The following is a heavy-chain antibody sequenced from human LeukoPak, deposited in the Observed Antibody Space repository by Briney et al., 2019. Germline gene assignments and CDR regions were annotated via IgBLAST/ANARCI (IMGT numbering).Heavy chain of an antibody. J-gene: IGHJ4*02. Sequence: GGSLRHPFSVSGFNFGDYLMGWVRPPQGRGVGGGVFIRSKAYGGTTEYAASVKGRFTISRDDSKSIAYLQMNSLKTEDTAVYYCTRDYYDRLPGDWGQGTLVTVSS. D-gene: IGHD3-22*01. CDR3: TRDYYDRLPGD. CDR2: IRSKAYGGTT. CDR1: GFNFGDYL. V-gene: IGHV3-49*02.